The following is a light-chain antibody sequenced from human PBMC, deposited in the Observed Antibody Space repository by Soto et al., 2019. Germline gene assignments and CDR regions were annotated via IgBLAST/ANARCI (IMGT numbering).Light chain of an antibody. V-gene: IGLV1-40*01. CDR2: ENN. Sequence: QAVLTQPPSVSEAPGQRVTIYCTGSSSNIGAGYEAHWYQQVPGTAPKLLIYENNNRPSGVPDRFSGSKSGTSASLAITGLQAEDEAEYYCQSYDSSLSGYVFGIRTKLTVL. CDR3: QSYDSSLSGYV. CDR1: SSNIGAGYE. J-gene: IGLJ1*01.